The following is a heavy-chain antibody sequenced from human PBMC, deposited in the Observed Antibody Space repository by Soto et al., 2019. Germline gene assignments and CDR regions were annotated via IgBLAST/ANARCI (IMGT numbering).Heavy chain of an antibody. Sequence: ASVKVSCKASGYTFTGDYMHWVRQAPRQGLEWMGWINPNSGGTNYAQKFQGRVTMTRDTSISTAYMELSRLRSDDTAVYYCAITRGYGSGSFFDYWGQGTLVTVSS. CDR2: INPNSGGT. CDR3: AITRGYGSGSFFDY. V-gene: IGHV1-2*02. D-gene: IGHD3-10*01. J-gene: IGHJ4*02. CDR1: GYTFTGDY.